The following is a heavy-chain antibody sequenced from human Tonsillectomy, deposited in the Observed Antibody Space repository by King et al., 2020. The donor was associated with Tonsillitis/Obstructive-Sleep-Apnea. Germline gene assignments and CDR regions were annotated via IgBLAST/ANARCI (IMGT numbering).Heavy chain of an antibody. CDR1: GYTLSTYG. V-gene: IGHV1-18*01. Sequence: QLVQSGAEVKKPGASLKVSCKASGYTLSTYGVSWVRQAPGQGLQWMGWISAHNGNTNYAQSLKGRVTLTTDTSTSTAYMELRSLTSDDTAVYYCARDGGYYGSGSYDYWGQGTLVTVSS. CDR3: ARDGGYYGSGSYDY. J-gene: IGHJ4*02. CDR2: ISAHNGNT. D-gene: IGHD3-10*01.